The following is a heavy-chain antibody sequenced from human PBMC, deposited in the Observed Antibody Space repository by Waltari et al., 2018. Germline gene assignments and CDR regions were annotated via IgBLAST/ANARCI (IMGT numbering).Heavy chain of an antibody. V-gene: IGHV4-59*01. CDR2: IYYSGST. J-gene: IGHJ4*02. CDR3: ARGVGSSWPFDY. Sequence: QVQLQESGPGLVKPSETLSLTCTVSGGSISSYYWSWIRQPPGKGLEWIGYIYYSGSTNNNPSLKSRVTISGDTSKNQFSRKLSSVTAADTAVYYCARGVGSSWPFDYWGQGTLVTVSS. CDR1: GGSISSYY. D-gene: IGHD6-13*01.